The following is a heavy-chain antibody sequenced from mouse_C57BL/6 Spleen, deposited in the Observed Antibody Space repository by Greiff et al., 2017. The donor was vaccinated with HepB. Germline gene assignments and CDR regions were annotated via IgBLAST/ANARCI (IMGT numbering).Heavy chain of an antibody. Sequence: QVQLQQPGAELVRPGSSVKLSCKASGYTFTSYWMHWVKQRPIQGLEWIGNIDPSDSETHYNQKFKDKATLTVDKSSSTAYMQLSSLTSEDSAVYYCARSRGYDGDFDYWGQGTTLTVSS. J-gene: IGHJ2*01. CDR3: ARSRGYDGDFDY. D-gene: IGHD2-2*01. CDR1: GYTFTSYW. CDR2: IDPSDSET. V-gene: IGHV1-52*01.